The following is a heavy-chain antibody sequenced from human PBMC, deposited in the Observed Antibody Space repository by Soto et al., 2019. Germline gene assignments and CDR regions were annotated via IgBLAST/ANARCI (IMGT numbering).Heavy chain of an antibody. Sequence: QLQLQESGSGLVKPSQTLSLTCAVSGGSISSGGYSWSWIRQPPGKGLEWIGYIYHSGSTYYNPSLISRVTICLVRSKNQVSLRLSSVTAADAAVYYRTSAGGMVAVADDYWGQGTLVTVSS. J-gene: IGHJ4*02. CDR3: TSAGGMVAVADDY. CDR1: GGSISSGGYS. CDR2: IYHSGST. V-gene: IGHV4-30-2*01. D-gene: IGHD6-19*01.